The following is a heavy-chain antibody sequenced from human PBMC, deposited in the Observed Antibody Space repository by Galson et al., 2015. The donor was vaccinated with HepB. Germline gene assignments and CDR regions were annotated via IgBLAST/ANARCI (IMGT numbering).Heavy chain of an antibody. Sequence: SLRLSCAASGFTFSSYSMNWVRQAPGKGLEWVSYISSSSSTIYYADSVKGRFTISRDNAKNTLYLQMNSLRAEDTAVYYCAKAVMRYYYGMDVWGQGTTVTVSS. J-gene: IGHJ6*02. CDR3: AKAVMRYYYGMDV. CDR1: GFTFSSYS. D-gene: IGHD3-16*01. CDR2: ISSSSSTI. V-gene: IGHV3-48*01.